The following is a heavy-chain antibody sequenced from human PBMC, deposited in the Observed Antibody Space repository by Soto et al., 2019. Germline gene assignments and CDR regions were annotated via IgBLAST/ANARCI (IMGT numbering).Heavy chain of an antibody. CDR3: ARDGGHRRGYYPYWFDP. V-gene: IGHV1-69*12. J-gene: IGHJ5*02. Sequence: QVQLVQSGAEVKKPGSSVKVSCKASGGTFSSYAITWVRQAPGQGLEWMGGIIPIFGTANYAQKFQGRVTIPADESTSTAYMELSSLRSENTAVNFGARDGGHRRGYYPYWFDPWGQDTMVTVSS. D-gene: IGHD3-22*01. CDR2: IIPIFGTA. CDR1: GGTFSSYA.